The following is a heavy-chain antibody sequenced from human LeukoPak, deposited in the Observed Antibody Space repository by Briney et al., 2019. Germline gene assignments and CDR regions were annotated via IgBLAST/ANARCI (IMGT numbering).Heavy chain of an antibody. J-gene: IGHJ6*02. CDR2: ISSVSTYI. CDR3: AKGALNMYHGMDV. V-gene: IGHV3-21*01. CDR1: GFTCSSYS. D-gene: IGHD2-2*01. Sequence: GGSLRLSCAASGFTCSSYSMNCVRQAPGKGLEWVSSISSVSTYIYYADSVKGRFTISRDNAKNSLYLQMNSLRAEDTAVYYCAKGALNMYHGMDVWGQGTRITVSS.